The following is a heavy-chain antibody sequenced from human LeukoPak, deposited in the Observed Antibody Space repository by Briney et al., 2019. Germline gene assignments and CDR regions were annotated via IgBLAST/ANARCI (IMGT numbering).Heavy chain of an antibody. J-gene: IGHJ4*02. V-gene: IGHV1-69*01. CDR1: GGTFSSYA. Sequence: ASVKVSCKASGGTFSSYAISWVRQAPGQGLEWMEGIIPIFGTANYAQKFQGRVTITADESTSTAYMELSSLRSDDTAVYYCARDAVAVAGAIGYWGQGTLVTVSS. D-gene: IGHD6-19*01. CDR2: IIPIFGTA. CDR3: ARDAVAVAGAIGY.